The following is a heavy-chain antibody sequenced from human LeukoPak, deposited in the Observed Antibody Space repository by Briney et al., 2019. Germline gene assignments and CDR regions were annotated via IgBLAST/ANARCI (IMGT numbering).Heavy chain of an antibody. CDR3: AKNGYPHYRIICHFDY. J-gene: IGHJ4*02. D-gene: IGHD3-22*01. Sequence: PGGSLRLSCAASGFTFSSYAMSGVRQAPGKGMEWVSDISGSGGSTYYAASVNSRFTISRDNSKNTLYLQINSLIAEDTAVYYCAKNGYPHYRIICHFDYWGQGTLVTVSS. CDR1: GFTFSSYA. V-gene: IGHV3-23*01. CDR2: ISGSGGST.